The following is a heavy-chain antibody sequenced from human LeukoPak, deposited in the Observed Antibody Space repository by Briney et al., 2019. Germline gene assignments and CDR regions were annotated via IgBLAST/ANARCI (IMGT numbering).Heavy chain of an antibody. CDR2: IYTSGST. CDR3: ARESMIAGSQH. CDR1: VGSIRSGSYY. J-gene: IGHJ1*01. D-gene: IGHD3-22*01. Sequence: PSETLSLTCTVSVGSIRSGSYYWSWIRQPAGKGLEWIGRIYTSGSTNYNPSLKSRVTISVDTSKNQFSLKLSSVTAADTAVYYCARESMIAGSQHWGQGTLVTVSS. V-gene: IGHV4-61*02.